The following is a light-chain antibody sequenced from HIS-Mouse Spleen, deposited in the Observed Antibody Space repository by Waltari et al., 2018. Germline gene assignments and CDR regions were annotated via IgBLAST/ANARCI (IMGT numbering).Light chain of an antibody. J-gene: IGLJ3*02. CDR3: CSYAGSSTYWV. CDR1: SSDVGSYNL. Sequence: QSALTQPAPVSGSPGQSITTSCTGTSSDVGSYNLVSWYHQPPGKAPKLMIYEGSKRPSGVSNRFSGSKSGNTASLTISGLQAEDEADYYCCSYAGSSTYWVFGGGTKLTVL. CDR2: EGS. V-gene: IGLV2-23*01.